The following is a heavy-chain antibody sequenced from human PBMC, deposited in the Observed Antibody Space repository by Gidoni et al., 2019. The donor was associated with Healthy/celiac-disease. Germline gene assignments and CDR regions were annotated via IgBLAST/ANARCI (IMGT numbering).Heavy chain of an antibody. CDR3: ARENSSGWYDYYYGMDV. V-gene: IGHV1-69*17. Sequence: QVQLVQSGAEVKKPGSSVKVSCKASGGTFSSYAISWVRQAPGQGLEWMGGSIPIFGIANYAQKFQGRVTITADKSTSTAYMELSSLRSEDTAVYYCARENSSGWYDYYYGMDVWGQGTTVTVSS. CDR2: SIPIFGIA. CDR1: GGTFSSYA. J-gene: IGHJ6*02. D-gene: IGHD6-19*01.